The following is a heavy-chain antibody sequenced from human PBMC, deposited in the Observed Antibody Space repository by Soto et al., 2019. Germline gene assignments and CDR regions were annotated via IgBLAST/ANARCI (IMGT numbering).Heavy chain of an antibody. CDR2: IIPVFGTA. CDR3: ARARTTVGYYYYYGMDV. J-gene: IGHJ6*02. V-gene: IGHV1-69*13. D-gene: IGHD4-17*01. CDR1: GGTFSSYA. Sequence: SVKVSCKASGGTFSSYAISWVRQAPGQGLEWMGGIIPVFGTANYAQKFQGRVTITADESTSTAYMELSSLRSEDTAVYYCARARTTVGYYYYYGMDVWGQGTTVTVSS.